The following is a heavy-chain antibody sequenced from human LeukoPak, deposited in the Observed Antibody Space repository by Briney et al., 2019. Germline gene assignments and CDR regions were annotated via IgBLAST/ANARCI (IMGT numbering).Heavy chain of an antibody. J-gene: IGHJ6*03. CDR2: INHSGST. CDR3: ARTYCGGDCRGYYYSYYMDV. Sequence: SETLSLTCAVYGGSFSGYCWSWIRQPPGKGLEWIGEINHSGSTNYNPSLKSRVTISVDTSKNQFSLKLSSVTAADTAVYYCARTYCGGDCRGYYYSYYMDVWGKGTTVTISS. V-gene: IGHV4-34*01. CDR1: GGSFSGYC. D-gene: IGHD2-21*02.